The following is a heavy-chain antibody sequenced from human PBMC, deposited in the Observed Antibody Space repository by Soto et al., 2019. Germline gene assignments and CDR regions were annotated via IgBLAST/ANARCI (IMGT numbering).Heavy chain of an antibody. CDR2: IYSGGST. CDR3: AREWELPNYYGMDV. V-gene: IGHV3-53*01. J-gene: IGHJ6*02. D-gene: IGHD1-26*01. Sequence: EVQLVESGGGVIQPGGSLRLSCAASGFTVSSNYMSWVRQAPGKGLEWVSVIYSGGSTYYADSVKGRFTISRDNSKNTVHLQMNSLRAADTAVYYCAREWELPNYYGMDVWGQGTTVTVSS. CDR1: GFTVSSNY.